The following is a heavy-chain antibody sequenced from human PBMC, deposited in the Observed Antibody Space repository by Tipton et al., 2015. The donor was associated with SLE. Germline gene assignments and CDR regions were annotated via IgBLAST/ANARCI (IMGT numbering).Heavy chain of an antibody. CDR1: GGSISSYY. D-gene: IGHD4-23*01. CDR3: ARDQGGGNSGYSYGMDV. J-gene: IGHJ6*02. V-gene: IGHV4-4*07. CDR2: IYTSGST. Sequence: TLSLTCTVTGGSISSYYWSWIRQPAGKGLQWIGRIYTSGSTNYNPSPKRRVTMSVDTSKNQFSLKLTSVTAADTAVYYCARDQGGGNSGYSYGMDVWGQGTTVTVSS.